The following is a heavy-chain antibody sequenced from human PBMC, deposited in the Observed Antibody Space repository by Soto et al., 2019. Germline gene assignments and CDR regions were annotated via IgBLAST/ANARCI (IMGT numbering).Heavy chain of an antibody. V-gene: IGHV1-18*01. CDR3: ARAYYDFWSGYYDFDY. D-gene: IGHD3-3*01. Sequence: GASVKVSCKASGYTFTSYGISWVRQAPGQGLEWMGWISAYNGNTNYAQKLQGRVTMTTDTSTSTAYMELRSLRCDDTAVYYCARAYYDFWSGYYDFDYWGQGTLVTVSS. J-gene: IGHJ4*02. CDR2: ISAYNGNT. CDR1: GYTFTSYG.